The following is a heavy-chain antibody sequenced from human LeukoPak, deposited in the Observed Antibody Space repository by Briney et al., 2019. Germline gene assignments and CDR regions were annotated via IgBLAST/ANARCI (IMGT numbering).Heavy chain of an antibody. D-gene: IGHD2-8*02. CDR1: GFMFSNSW. CDR2: IKQDGSTK. V-gene: IGHV3-7*01. Sequence: AAETLRLSCAASGFMFSNSWMAWVRQAPGTGLEWVANIKQDGSTKHYADSLKGRFTISRDNPKNSLYLQMNSLRADDTAIYYCARDTDGNIDYWGQGILVTVAS. CDR3: ARDTDGNIDY. J-gene: IGHJ4*02.